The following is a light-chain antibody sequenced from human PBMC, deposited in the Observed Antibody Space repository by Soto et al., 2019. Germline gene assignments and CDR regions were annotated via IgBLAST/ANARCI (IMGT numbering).Light chain of an antibody. J-gene: IGKJ5*01. CDR2: WAS. CDR3: QQYYSTPIT. Sequence: DIVMTQSPDSLAVSLGDRATLNCKSSQTVLYTSNNKNYLAWYRQKPGQPPKLLIYWASTRESGVPDRFSGSGSGTDFTLTISSLQAEDVAVYYCQQYYSTPITFGQGTRLEIK. CDR1: QTVLYTSNNKNY. V-gene: IGKV4-1*01.